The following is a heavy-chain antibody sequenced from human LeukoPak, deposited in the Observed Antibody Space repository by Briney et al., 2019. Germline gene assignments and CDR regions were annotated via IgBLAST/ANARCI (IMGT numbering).Heavy chain of an antibody. D-gene: IGHD2-2*01. V-gene: IGHV4-4*07. J-gene: IGHJ3*02. CDR3: ARGPPDCSSTSCYAFDAFDI. Sequence: SETLSLTCTVSGGSISSYYWSWIRLPAGKGLEWIGRMYTIGSTNYNPSLKSRVTISVDTSNNQFSLKLSSVTAADTAVYYCARGPPDCSSTSCYAFDAFDIWGQGTMVTVSS. CDR2: MYTIGST. CDR1: GGSISSYY.